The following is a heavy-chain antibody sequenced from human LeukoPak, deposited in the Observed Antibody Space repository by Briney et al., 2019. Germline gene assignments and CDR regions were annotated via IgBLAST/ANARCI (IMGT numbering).Heavy chain of an antibody. V-gene: IGHV1-18*01. CDR3: ARGAISKHSSGYFY. Sequence: GASVKVSCKASGYTSTSYGISWVRQAPGQGLEWMGWISGYNGNTNYAQKLQGRVTMTTDTSTSTAYMELRSLRSDDTAVYYCARGAISKHSSGYFYWGQGTLVTVSS. CDR1: GYTSTSYG. CDR2: ISGYNGNT. D-gene: IGHD3-22*01. J-gene: IGHJ4*02.